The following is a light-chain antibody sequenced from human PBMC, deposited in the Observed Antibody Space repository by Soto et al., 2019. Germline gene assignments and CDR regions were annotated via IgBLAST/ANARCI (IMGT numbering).Light chain of an antibody. J-gene: IGKJ3*01. V-gene: IGKV1-9*01. CDR3: QRPGV. CDR1: QDTRRY. Sequence: GDRVTITCRASQDTRRYLVWYQQKPGKAPKLLIYAASTLQSGVPSRFSGSGSGTEFTLTIGSLQPEDFATYYCQRPGVFGPGTKVDIK. CDR2: AAS.